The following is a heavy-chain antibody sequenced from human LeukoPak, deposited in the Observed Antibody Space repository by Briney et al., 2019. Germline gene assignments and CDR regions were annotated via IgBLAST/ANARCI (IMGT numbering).Heavy chain of an antibody. V-gene: IGHV1-8*03. CDR2: MNPNSGNT. Sequence: ASVKVSCWASAYTFTSYDINWVRQSTGQGLEWMGWMNPNSGNTGYAQKFQGRVTITRNTSISTAYMELSSLRSEDTAVYYCARGLHQYHNYYYYYMDVWCKGTTVTVSS. D-gene: IGHD2-2*01. CDR3: ARGLHQYHNYYYYYMDV. CDR1: AYTFTSYD. J-gene: IGHJ6*03.